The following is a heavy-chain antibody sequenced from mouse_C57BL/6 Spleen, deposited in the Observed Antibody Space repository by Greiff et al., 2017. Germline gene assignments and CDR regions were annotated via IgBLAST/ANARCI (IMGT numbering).Heavy chain of an antibody. CDR3: ARRTTPYYFDY. J-gene: IGHJ2*01. V-gene: IGHV1-80*01. D-gene: IGHD1-1*01. CDR2: IYPGDGDT. CDR1: GYAFSSYW. Sequence: VQLQQSGAELVKPGASVKISCKASGYAFSSYWMNWVKQRPGKGLEWIGQIYPGDGDTNYNGKFKGKATLTADKSSSTAYMQLSSLTSEDSAVXFCARRTTPYYFDYWGQGTTLTVSS.